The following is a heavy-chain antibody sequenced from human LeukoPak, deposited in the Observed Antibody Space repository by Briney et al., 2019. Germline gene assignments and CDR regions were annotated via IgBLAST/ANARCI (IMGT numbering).Heavy chain of an antibody. CDR2: ISSNGGST. Sequence: GSLRLSCAASGVTFSRHALYWVRQTPGRGLEHVSAISSNGGSTYYAHSVKGRFTISRDNSKNSLYLHMGSLRAEDVAVYYCARDKGSSPRDAFDIWGQGTMVTVSS. J-gene: IGHJ3*02. CDR3: ARDKGSSPRDAFDI. D-gene: IGHD3-10*01. V-gene: IGHV3-64*01. CDR1: GVTFSRHA.